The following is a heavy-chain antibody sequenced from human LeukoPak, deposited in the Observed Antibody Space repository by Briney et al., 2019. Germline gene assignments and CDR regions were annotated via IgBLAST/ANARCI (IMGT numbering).Heavy chain of an antibody. D-gene: IGHD4-17*01. J-gene: IGHJ4*02. CDR2: ISGDGGGT. Sequence: GGSLRLSCAASGFTFDDYAMHWVRQTPGKGLEWVSLISGDGGGTHYADSVKGRFTISRDNSKNSLYLQMNSLRTEDTALYYCFNGDSGDYAGLSSDYWGQGRLVTVSS. V-gene: IGHV3-43*02. CDR1: GFTFDDYA. CDR3: FNGDSGDYAGLSSDY.